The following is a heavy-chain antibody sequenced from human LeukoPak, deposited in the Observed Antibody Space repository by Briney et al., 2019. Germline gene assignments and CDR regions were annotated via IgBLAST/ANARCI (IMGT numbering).Heavy chain of an antibody. D-gene: IGHD2-15*01. V-gene: IGHV1-8*01. J-gene: IGHJ3*02. Sequence: ASVKVSCKASGYTFTTYDINWVRQATGQGLEWMGWMNPNSGNTGYAQKFQGRVTMTRNTSISTAYMELSSLGSEDTAVYYCARGLVVLAATSWAFDIWGHGTMVTVSS. CDR3: ARGLVVLAATSWAFDI. CDR2: MNPNSGNT. CDR1: GYTFTTYD.